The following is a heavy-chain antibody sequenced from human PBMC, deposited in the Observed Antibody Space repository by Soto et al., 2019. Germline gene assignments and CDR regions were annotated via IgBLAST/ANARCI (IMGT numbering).Heavy chain of an antibody. J-gene: IGHJ4*02. D-gene: IGHD3-10*01. CDR2: IYYIGST. V-gene: IGHV4-39*01. CDR1: GGSISSSSYY. CDR3: ARSLITMVPEAE. Sequence: QLQLQESGPGLVKPSATLSLTCTVSGGSISSSSYYWGWIRQPPGKGLEWIGSIYYIGSTYYNPSLKTRVTISVHTSKNQFSLKLSSVTAADTAVYYCARSLITMVPEAEWGQGTLVTVSS.